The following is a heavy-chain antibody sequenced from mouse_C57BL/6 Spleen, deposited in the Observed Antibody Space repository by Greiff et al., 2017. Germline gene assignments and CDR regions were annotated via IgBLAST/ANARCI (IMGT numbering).Heavy chain of an antibody. D-gene: IGHD4-1*01. CDR3: ARWDFPFAY. Sequence: VQLVESGPELVKPGASVTISCKASGYAFSSSWMNWVKQRPGKGLEWIGRIYPGDGDTNYNGKFKGKATLTADKSSSTAYMQLSSLTSEDSAVYFCARWDFPFAYWGQGTLVTVSA. J-gene: IGHJ3*01. CDR1: GYAFSSSW. V-gene: IGHV1-82*01. CDR2: IYPGDGDT.